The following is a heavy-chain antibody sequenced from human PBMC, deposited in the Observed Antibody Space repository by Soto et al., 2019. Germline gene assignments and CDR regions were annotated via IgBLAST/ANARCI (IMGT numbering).Heavy chain of an antibody. CDR1: GGSISSYD. D-gene: IGHD2-15*01. V-gene: IGHV4-59*08. J-gene: IGHJ4*02. Sequence: SETLSLTCTVSGGSISSYDWSWIRQPPGKGLEWIGYIYYSGSTNYNPSLKSRVTISVDTSKNQFSLKLSSVTAADTAVYYCARQVGYCSGGSCSDYWGQGTLVTVSS. CDR3: ARQVGYCSGGSCSDY. CDR2: IYYSGST.